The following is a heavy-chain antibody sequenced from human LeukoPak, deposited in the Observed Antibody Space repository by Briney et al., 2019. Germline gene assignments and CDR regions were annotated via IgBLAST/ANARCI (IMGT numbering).Heavy chain of an antibody. V-gene: IGHV3-53*01. CDR3: VRRAGGYSHPYDY. J-gene: IGHJ4*02. D-gene: IGHD4-23*01. Sequence: GGSLRLSCAASGFTVSSNYMSWVRQAPGKGLEWVSLIYSGGGTYYADSVRGRFTVSRDDSKNTLYLQMNSLRAEDTAVYYCVRRAGGYSHPYDYWGQGTLVTVSS. CDR2: IYSGGGT. CDR1: GFTVSSNY.